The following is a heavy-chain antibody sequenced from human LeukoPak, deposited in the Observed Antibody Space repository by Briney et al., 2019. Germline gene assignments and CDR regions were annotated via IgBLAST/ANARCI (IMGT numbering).Heavy chain of an antibody. J-gene: IGHJ4*02. CDR3: EQGRNAYFDY. CDR1: GFTFIGYG. Sequence: GGSLRLSCAASGFTFIGYGMHWLRQAPGKGLEWVAFIPSDGSNKYYADSVKGRFTISRDNSKNTVDLQMNSLRPEDTAVYYCEQGRNAYFDYWGQGTLVTASS. CDR2: IPSDGSNK. V-gene: IGHV3-30*02.